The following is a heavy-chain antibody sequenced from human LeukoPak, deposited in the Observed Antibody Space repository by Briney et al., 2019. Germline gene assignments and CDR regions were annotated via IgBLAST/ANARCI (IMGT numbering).Heavy chain of an antibody. J-gene: IGHJ6*03. CDR1: GLTFDDYG. D-gene: IGHD2-21*02. CDR2: ISTGSSII. Sequence: GGSLRLSCTASGLTFDDYGMSWVRQVPGKGLERVSYISTGSSIINYADSVKGRFTISRDNAKNSLYLQMNSLRAEDTAVYYCARDHCQERDCNHYYYYMDVWGKGTTVTVSS. V-gene: IGHV3-48*01. CDR3: ARDHCQERDCNHYYYYMDV.